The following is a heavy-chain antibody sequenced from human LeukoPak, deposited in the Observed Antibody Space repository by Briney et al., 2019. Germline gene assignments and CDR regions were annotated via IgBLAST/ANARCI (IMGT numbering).Heavy chain of an antibody. V-gene: IGHV4-61*02. CDR2: IYTSGST. J-gene: IGHJ3*02. CDR3: ARDRRPYSSGWHFDAFDI. CDR1: GGSISSGSYY. Sequence: SETLSLTCTVSGGSISSGSYYWSWIRQPAGKGLEWIGRIYTSGSTNYNPSLKSRVTISVDTSKNQFSLKLSSVTAADTAVYYCARDRRPYSSGWHFDAFDIWGQGTMVTVSS. D-gene: IGHD6-19*01.